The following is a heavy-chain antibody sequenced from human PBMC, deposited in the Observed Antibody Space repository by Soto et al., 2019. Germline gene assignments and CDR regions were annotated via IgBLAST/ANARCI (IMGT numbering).Heavy chain of an antibody. CDR3: ASAAREYYYYGMDV. Sequence: PGGSMRLSCAASGFTFSSYARSWVRQAPGKGLEWVSAISGSGGSTYYADSVKGRFTISRDNSKNTLYLQMNSLRAEDTAVYYCASAAREYYYYGMDVWGQGTTVTVSS. J-gene: IGHJ6*02. V-gene: IGHV3-23*01. CDR1: GFTFSSYA. CDR2: ISGSGGST.